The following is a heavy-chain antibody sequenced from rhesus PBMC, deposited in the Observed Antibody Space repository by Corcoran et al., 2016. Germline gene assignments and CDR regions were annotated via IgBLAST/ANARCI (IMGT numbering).Heavy chain of an antibody. CDR1: GGSISGYYL. D-gene: IGHD4-29*01. CDR2: IYGSSGST. J-gene: IGHJ4*01. Sequence: QVQLQESGPGVVKPSETLSLTCAVSGGSISGYYLWSWIRQPPGKGLEWIGYIYGSSGSTNYNPSLKHRVTISKDTSKNQFSLKLSSVTAADTAVYYCAREYGSIFDYWGQGVLVTVSS. V-gene: IGHV4S7*01. CDR3: AREYGSIFDY.